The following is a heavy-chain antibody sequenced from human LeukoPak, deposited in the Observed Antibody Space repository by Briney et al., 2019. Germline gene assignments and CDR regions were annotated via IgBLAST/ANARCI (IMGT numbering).Heavy chain of an antibody. CDR3: ARHRGQWELLVY. Sequence: PSETLSLTCTVSGDSISSSTYYWAWIRQPPGKGLEWIGSFYKSGSTYYNPSLQSRVTISVDTSKNHFSLKWTSVTAADTAVYYCARHRGQWELLVYWGQGTLVTVSA. CDR2: FYKSGST. CDR1: GDSISSSTYY. J-gene: IGHJ4*02. D-gene: IGHD1-26*01. V-gene: IGHV4-39*01.